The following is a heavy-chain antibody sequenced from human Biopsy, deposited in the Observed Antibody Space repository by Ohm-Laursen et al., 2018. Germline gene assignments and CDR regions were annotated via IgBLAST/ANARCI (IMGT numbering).Heavy chain of an antibody. J-gene: IGHJ5*02. Sequence: GPSVKASCKASGYTLTSYDITWVRQASGQGPEWIGWQNPGSGNPNFGQKFRGRVTVTSDTSISTAYMKLSGLTSDDTATYYCGRAVRNQLLTDPWGQGTLVTVTS. CDR1: GYTLTSYD. CDR3: GRAVRNQLLTDP. V-gene: IGHV1-8*01. CDR2: QNPGSGNP. D-gene: IGHD1-7*01.